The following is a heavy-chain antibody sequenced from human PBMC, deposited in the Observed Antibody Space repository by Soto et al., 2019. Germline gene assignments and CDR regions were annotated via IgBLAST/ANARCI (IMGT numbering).Heavy chain of an antibody. J-gene: IGHJ6*02. CDR3: ARDRVVPAAMLGYYYYYGMDV. CDR2: IYYSGST. Sequence: PSETLSLTCTVSGGSFSSYYWSWIRQPPGKGLEWIGYIYYSGSTNYNPSLKSRVTISVDTSKNQFFLKLISVTAADTAVYYCARDRVVPAAMLGYYYYYGMDVWGQGTTVTVSS. D-gene: IGHD2-2*01. V-gene: IGHV4-59*01. CDR1: GGSFSSYY.